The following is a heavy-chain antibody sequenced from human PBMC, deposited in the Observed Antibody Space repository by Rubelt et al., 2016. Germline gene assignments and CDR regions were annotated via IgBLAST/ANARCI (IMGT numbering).Heavy chain of an antibody. Sequence: YYADSVKGRFTISRDNSKNTLYLQMNSLRAEDTAVYYCARPPASYYNWYFDLWGRGTLVTVSS. CDR3: ARPPASYYNWYFDL. V-gene: IGHV3-23*01. J-gene: IGHJ2*01. D-gene: IGHD3-10*01.